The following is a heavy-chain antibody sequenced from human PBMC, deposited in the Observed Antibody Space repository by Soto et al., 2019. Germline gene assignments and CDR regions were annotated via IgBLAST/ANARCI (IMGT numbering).Heavy chain of an antibody. CDR3: AIYRYCSGGSCFYVDC. V-gene: IGHV1-18*01. Sequence: ASVKVSCKASGYTFTSYGISWVRQAPGQGLEWMGWISAYNGNTNYAQKLQGRVTMTTDTSTSTAYMELRSLRSDDTAVYYCAIYRYCSGGSCFYVDCWGQGTLVTVSS. CDR2: ISAYNGNT. D-gene: IGHD2-15*01. J-gene: IGHJ4*02. CDR1: GYTFTSYG.